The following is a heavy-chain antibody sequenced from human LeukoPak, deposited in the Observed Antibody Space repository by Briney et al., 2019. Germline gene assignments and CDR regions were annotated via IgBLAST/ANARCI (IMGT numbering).Heavy chain of an antibody. Sequence: GGSLRLSCAASGFTFSSYAMSWVRQAPGKGLEWVSAISGSGGSTYYADSVKGRLTISRDNSKNTLYLQMNSLRAEDTAVYYCAKGAGSRGYYYYYMDVWGKGTTVTVSS. V-gene: IGHV3-23*01. CDR1: GFTFSSYA. CDR3: AKGAGSRGYYYYYMDV. J-gene: IGHJ6*03. CDR2: ISGSGGST. D-gene: IGHD3-10*01.